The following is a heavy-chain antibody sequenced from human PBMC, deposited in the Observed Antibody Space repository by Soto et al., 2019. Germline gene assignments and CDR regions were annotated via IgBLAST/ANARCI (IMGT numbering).Heavy chain of an antibody. V-gene: IGHV1-69*01. Sequence: QVQVVHPGVEVRRPGSSVNVSCKASGGTFKNCVISWVRQAPGQGLEWMGGIIPLFGTTDFALRFQGTLTITTDESTPTAYMELSRLRSQDTATYYCAAELRFGKLSVVWGQGTTVIVSS. CDR1: GGTFKNCV. CDR3: AAELRFGKLSVV. D-gene: IGHD3-10*01. J-gene: IGHJ6*02. CDR2: IIPLFGTT.